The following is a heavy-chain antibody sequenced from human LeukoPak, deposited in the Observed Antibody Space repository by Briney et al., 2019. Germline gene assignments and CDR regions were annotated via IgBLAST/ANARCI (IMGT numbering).Heavy chain of an antibody. CDR1: GGSFSGYY. CDR3: ARATMVRGVRRSANFDY. V-gene: IGHV4-34*01. CDR2: INHSGST. J-gene: IGHJ4*02. D-gene: IGHD3-10*01. Sequence: SETLSLTCAVYGGSFSGYYWSRIRQPPGKGLEWIGEINHSGSTNYNPSLKSRVTISVDTSKTQFSLKLSSVTAADTAVYYCARATMVRGVRRSANFDYWGQGTLVTVSS.